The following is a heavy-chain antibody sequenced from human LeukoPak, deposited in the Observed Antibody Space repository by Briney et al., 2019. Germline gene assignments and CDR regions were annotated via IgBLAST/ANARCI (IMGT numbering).Heavy chain of an antibody. V-gene: IGHV4-4*07. CDR2: IYTSGST. CDR3: ARAHGSSGYARYYYYGMDV. D-gene: IGHD3-22*01. Sequence: SETLSLTCTVSGGSISSYYWSWIRQPAGKGLEWIGRIYTSGSTNYNPSLKSRVTMSVDTSKNQFSLKLSSVTAADTAVYYCARAHGSSGYARYYYYGMDVWGQGTTVTVSS. J-gene: IGHJ6*02. CDR1: GGSISSYY.